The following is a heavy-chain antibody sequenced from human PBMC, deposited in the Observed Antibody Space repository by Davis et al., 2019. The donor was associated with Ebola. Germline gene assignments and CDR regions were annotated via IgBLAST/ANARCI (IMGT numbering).Heavy chain of an antibody. CDR1: GYTFTNYG. CDR2: INPHNGNT. D-gene: IGHD1-1*01. J-gene: IGHJ4*02. V-gene: IGHV1-18*04. Sequence: ASVKVSCKASGYTFTNYGITWVRQAPGQGLEWMGWINPHNGNTNYAQNVQGRVIMTTDTATTTAYMEVGSLKSDDTAVYYCARAQFPTTSDHWGQGTLVTVSS. CDR3: ARAQFPTTSDH.